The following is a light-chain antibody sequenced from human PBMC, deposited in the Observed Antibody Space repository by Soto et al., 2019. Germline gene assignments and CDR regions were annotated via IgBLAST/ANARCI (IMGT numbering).Light chain of an antibody. J-gene: IGLJ1*01. V-gene: IGLV2-14*01. CDR3: CSYAGSYTSPYV. CDR2: DVT. Sequence: QSVLSQPASVSGSPGQSITISCTGTSSDVGGFEYVSWYQHQPGKAPKLIIYDVTKRPSGVSNRFSGSKSGNTASLTISGLQAEDEADYYCCSYAGSYTSPYVFGTGTKLTVL. CDR1: SSDVGGFEY.